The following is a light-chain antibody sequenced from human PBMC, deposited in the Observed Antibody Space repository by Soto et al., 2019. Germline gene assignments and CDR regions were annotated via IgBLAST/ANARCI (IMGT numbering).Light chain of an antibody. Sequence: DIVMTQSPDSLAVSLGERATINCKSSQSVLYSSNNKNYLAWYQQKPGHPPNRLIYWASTRESGVPDRFSGSGSGTDFTLTISSLQAEDVAVYYCQQYYSSPITFGQGTRLEIK. CDR1: QSVLYSSNNKNY. J-gene: IGKJ5*01. V-gene: IGKV4-1*01. CDR2: WAS. CDR3: QQYYSSPIT.